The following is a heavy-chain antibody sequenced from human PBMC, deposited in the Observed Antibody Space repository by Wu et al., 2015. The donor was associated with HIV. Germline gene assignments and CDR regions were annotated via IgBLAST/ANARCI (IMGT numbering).Heavy chain of an antibody. J-gene: IGHJ2*01. Sequence: QVQLQQWGAGLLKPSETLSLTCAVYGGSFSGYYWSWIRQPPGKGLEWIGEINHSGNTNYNPSLKSRVTISVDTSKNQFSLKLSSVTAADTAVYYCARGRSIVVVITTNYWYFDLWGRGTLVTVSS. D-gene: IGHD3-22*01. CDR1: GGSFSGYY. V-gene: IGHV4-34*01. CDR3: ARGRSIVVVITTNYWYFDL. CDR2: INHSGNT.